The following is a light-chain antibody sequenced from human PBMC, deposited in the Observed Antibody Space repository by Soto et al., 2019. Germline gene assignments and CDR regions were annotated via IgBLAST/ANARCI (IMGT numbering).Light chain of an antibody. Sequence: DIQMTQSPSSLSASVGDRVTISCRASQGISNYLAWYQQKPGKVPKLLIYAASTLQSGVPSRFSGSGSGTDFTLTISSLQPEDVATYYCQKYNSAPPWTFGQGTKV. V-gene: IGKV1-27*01. CDR1: QGISNY. CDR3: QKYNSAPPWT. J-gene: IGKJ1*01. CDR2: AAS.